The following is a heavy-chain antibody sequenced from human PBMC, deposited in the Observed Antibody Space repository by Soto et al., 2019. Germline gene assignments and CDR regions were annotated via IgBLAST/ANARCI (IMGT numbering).Heavy chain of an antibody. CDR3: ASLTGADYFDY. CDR2: IYHSGST. V-gene: IGHV4-30-2*01. CDR1: GGSISSGGYS. Sequence: TLSLTCAVSGGSISSGGYSWSWIRQPPGKGLEWIGYIYHSGSTYYNPSLKSRVTISVDRSKNQFSLKLSSVTAADTAVYYCASLTGADYFDYWGQGTLVTVSS. D-gene: IGHD7-27*01. J-gene: IGHJ4*02.